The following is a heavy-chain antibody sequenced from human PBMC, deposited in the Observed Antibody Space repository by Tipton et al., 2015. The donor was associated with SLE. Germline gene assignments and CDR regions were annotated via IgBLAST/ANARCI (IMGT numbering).Heavy chain of an antibody. D-gene: IGHD3-10*01. CDR2: IYSRGGT. CDR3: ARSGGWFDP. V-gene: IGHV4-61*09. J-gene: IGHJ5*02. Sequence: TLSLTCTVSGVSLSSGSYYWTWIRQPAGKGLEWIGHIYSRGGTNYNPSLKSRVTVSVDMSKNQFSLRLSSVTAADTAVYYCARSGGWFDPWGQGTLVTVSS. CDR1: GVSLSSGSYY.